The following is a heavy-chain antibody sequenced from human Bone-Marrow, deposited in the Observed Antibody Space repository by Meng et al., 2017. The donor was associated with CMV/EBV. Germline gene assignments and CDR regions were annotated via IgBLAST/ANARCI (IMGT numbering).Heavy chain of an antibody. CDR1: GGSISSGGYY. CDR3: ARNGITGREPFDP. V-gene: IGHV4-31*03. J-gene: IGHJ5*02. Sequence: SETLSLTCTVSGGSISSGGYYWSWIRQHPGKGLEWIGYIYYSGSTYYNPSLKSRVTISVDTSKNQFSLKLSSVTAADTAVYHCARNGITGREPFDPWGQGTLVTVSS. D-gene: IGHD1-20*01. CDR2: IYYSGST.